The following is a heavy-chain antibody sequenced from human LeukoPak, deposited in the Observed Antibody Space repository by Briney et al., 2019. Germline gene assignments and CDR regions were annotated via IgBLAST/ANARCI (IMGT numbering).Heavy chain of an antibody. V-gene: IGHV4-34*01. CDR2: INHSGST. CDR3: ARAQYYDFWSGYYFDY. CDR1: GGSFSGYY. Sequence: PSETLSLTCAVYGGSFSGYYWSWIRQPPGKGLEWIGEINHSGSTYYNPSLKSRVTISVDTSKNQFSLKLSSVTAADTAVYYCARAQYYDFWSGYYFDYWGQGTLVTVSS. J-gene: IGHJ4*02. D-gene: IGHD3-3*01.